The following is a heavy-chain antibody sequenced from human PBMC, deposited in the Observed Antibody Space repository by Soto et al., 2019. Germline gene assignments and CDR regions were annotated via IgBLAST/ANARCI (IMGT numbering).Heavy chain of an antibody. Sequence: GGSLRLSCAASGFTFSSYDMRWVRQATGKGLEWVSAIGTAGDTYYPGSVKGRFTISRENAKNSLYLQMNSLRAEDMAVYYCERAARVRGVIHDYYYGMDVWGQGTTVTVSS. J-gene: IGHJ6*02. D-gene: IGHD3-10*01. CDR1: GFTFSSYD. CDR2: IGTAGDT. V-gene: IGHV3-13*01. CDR3: ERAARVRGVIHDYYYGMDV.